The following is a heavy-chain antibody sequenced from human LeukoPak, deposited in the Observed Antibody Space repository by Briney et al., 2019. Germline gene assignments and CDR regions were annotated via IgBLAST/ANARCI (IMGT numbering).Heavy chain of an antibody. V-gene: IGHV3-11*01. J-gene: IGHJ4*02. CDR3: AKANFDWLLETYYFDY. Sequence: PGGSLRLSCAASGFTFSDYYMSWIRQAPGKGLEWVSYISSSGSTIYYADSVKGRFTISRDNSKNTLYLQMNSLRAEDTAVYYCAKANFDWLLETYYFDYWGQGTLVTVSS. CDR1: GFTFSDYY. D-gene: IGHD3-9*01. CDR2: ISSSGSTI.